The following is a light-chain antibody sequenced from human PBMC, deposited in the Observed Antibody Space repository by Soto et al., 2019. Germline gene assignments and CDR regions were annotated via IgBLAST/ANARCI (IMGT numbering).Light chain of an antibody. V-gene: IGKV3-20*01. Sequence: EIVLTQSPGTLSLSPGEGATLSCRASQSVSSSCLAWYQQKPGQAPRLLIYGASSRATGIPDRFSGSGSGTDFTLTISRLEPEDFAVYYCQQYSNSPPWAFGQGTKVEIK. CDR3: QQYSNSPPWA. CDR1: QSVSSSC. J-gene: IGKJ1*01. CDR2: GAS.